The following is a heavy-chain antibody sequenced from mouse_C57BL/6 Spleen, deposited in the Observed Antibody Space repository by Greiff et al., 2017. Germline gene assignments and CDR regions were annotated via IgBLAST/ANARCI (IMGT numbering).Heavy chain of an antibody. J-gene: IGHJ1*01. Sequence: QVQLQQSGAELAKPGASVKLSCTASGYTFTSYWMHWVKQRPGQGLEWIGYINPGGGYTKYNQKFKDKATLTADKSSSTAYMQLSSLTYEDSAVXYCARYEDYDGVWGAGTTVTVSS. V-gene: IGHV1-7*01. CDR1: GYTFTSYW. D-gene: IGHD2-4*01. CDR3: ARYEDYDGV. CDR2: INPGGGYT.